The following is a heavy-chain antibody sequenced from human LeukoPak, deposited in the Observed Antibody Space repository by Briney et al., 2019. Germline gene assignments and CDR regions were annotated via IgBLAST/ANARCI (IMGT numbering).Heavy chain of an antibody. V-gene: IGHV3-23*01. CDR3: AKFLPTHIVVANYYFDY. Sequence: SGGSLRLSCAASGFTFSSYPMTWVRQAPGKGLEWVSVISDSGGSTYYADSVKGRFTISRDNSQNTVYLQMNSLRVEDTAVYYCAKFLPTHIVVANYYFDYWGQGTLVTVSS. CDR2: ISDSGGST. CDR1: GFTFSSYP. D-gene: IGHD2-21*01. J-gene: IGHJ4*02.